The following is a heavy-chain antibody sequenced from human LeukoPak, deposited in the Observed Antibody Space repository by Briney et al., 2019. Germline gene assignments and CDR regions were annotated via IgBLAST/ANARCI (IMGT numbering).Heavy chain of an antibody. Sequence: PGGSLRLSCAASRFTFSSYGMHWVRQAPGKGLEWVAVIWYDGSNKYYADSVKGRFTISRDNSKNTLYLQMNSLRAEDTAVYYCAKDYDILTGYGAPGSPFDYWGQGTLVTVSS. D-gene: IGHD3-9*01. CDR2: IWYDGSNK. CDR3: AKDYDILTGYGAPGSPFDY. J-gene: IGHJ4*02. CDR1: RFTFSSYG. V-gene: IGHV3-33*06.